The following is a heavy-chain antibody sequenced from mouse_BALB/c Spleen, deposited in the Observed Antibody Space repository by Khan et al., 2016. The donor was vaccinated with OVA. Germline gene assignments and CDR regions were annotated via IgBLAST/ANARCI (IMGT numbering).Heavy chain of an antibody. J-gene: IGHJ3*01. CDR1: GYAFSNYW. D-gene: IGHD2-10*02. V-gene: IGHV1-80*01. CDR3: ARKGYGNYAFAY. Sequence: QVQLQQSGAELVRPGSSVKISCKASGYAFSNYWMNWVKQRPGQGLEWIGQIYPGDGDTNYNGKFKGKATLTADKSSSTAYMQLISLTSEDSAVYVCARKGYGNYAFAYWGQGTLVTVSA. CDR2: IYPGDGDT.